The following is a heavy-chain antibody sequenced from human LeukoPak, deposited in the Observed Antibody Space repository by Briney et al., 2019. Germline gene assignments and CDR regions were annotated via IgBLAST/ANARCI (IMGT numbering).Heavy chain of an antibody. Sequence: SETLSLTCTVSGGSISSYYWSWIRQPPGKGLEWIGYIYYSGSTNYNPSLKSRVTISVDTSKNQFSLKLSSVTAADTAVYYCAKSYSSGWNFDYWGQGTLVTVSS. CDR3: AKSYSSGWNFDY. V-gene: IGHV4-59*01. D-gene: IGHD6-19*01. CDR2: IYYSGST. J-gene: IGHJ4*02. CDR1: GGSISSYY.